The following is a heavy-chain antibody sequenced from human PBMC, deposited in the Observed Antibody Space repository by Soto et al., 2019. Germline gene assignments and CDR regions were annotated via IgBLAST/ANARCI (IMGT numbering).Heavy chain of an antibody. J-gene: IGHJ6*02. D-gene: IGHD3-22*01. CDR2: ISSSSSYI. V-gene: IGHV3-21*01. CDR3: ARVVDYYDPYYYYGMDV. Sequence: GGSLRFSCAASGFTFSSYGMYWVRQAPGKGLEWVSSISSSSSYIYYADSVKGRFTISRDNAKNSLYLQMNSLRAEDTAVYYCARVVDYYDPYYYYGMDVWGQGTTVTVSS. CDR1: GFTFSSYG.